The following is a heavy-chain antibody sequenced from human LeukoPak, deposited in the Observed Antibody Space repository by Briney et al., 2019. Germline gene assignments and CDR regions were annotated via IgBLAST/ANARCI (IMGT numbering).Heavy chain of an antibody. CDR1: GGSISSYY. V-gene: IGHV4-59*01. J-gene: IGHJ4*02. D-gene: IGHD3-22*01. CDR2: IYYSGST. CDR3: ARVTGYMIEDYFDY. Sequence: SETLSLTCTVSGGSISSYYWSWIRQPPGKGLEWIGYIYYSGSTNYSPSLKSRVTISVDTSKNQFSLRLSSVTAADTAVYYCARVTGYMIEDYFDYWGQGTLVTVSS.